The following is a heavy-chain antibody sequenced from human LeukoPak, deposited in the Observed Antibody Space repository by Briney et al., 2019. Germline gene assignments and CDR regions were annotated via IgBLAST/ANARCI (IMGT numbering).Heavy chain of an antibody. J-gene: IGHJ4*02. CDR3: ARKGFWRGYFVFDY. CDR2: IYYSGST. Sequence: PSETLSLTCAVSGDSISSYYWSWIRQPPGKGLEWIGFIYYSGSTNYNPSLQSRVTISVDTSKNQFSLKLSSVTAADTAVYYCARKGFWRGYFVFDYWGQGTLVTVSS. CDR1: GDSISSYY. V-gene: IGHV4-59*08. D-gene: IGHD3-3*01.